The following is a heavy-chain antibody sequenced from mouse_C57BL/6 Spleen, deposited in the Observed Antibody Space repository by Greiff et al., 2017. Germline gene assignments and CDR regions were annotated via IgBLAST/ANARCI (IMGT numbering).Heavy chain of an antibody. CDR2: ISSGGSYS. V-gene: IGHV5-6*01. J-gene: IGHJ3*01. D-gene: IGHD2-1*01. CDR1: GFTFSSYG. Sequence: EVKLMESGGDLVKPGGSLKLSCAASGFTFSSYGMSWVRQTPDKRLEWVANISSGGSYSYYPDSVKGRFTISRDNAKNTVYLQMSSLKSEDTAMYYCARHGNYAYWGQGTLVTVSA. CDR3: ARHGNYAY.